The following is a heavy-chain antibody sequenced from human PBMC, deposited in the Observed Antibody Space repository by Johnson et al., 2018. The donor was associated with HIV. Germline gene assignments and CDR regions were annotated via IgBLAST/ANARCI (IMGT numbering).Heavy chain of an antibody. V-gene: IGHV3-53*01. CDR3: ARERWSGELPVAFDI. J-gene: IGHJ3*02. Sequence: MLLVESGGGLVQPGRSLRLSCAASGFTVSSNYMSWVRQAPGKGLEWVSVIYSGGSTYYADSVKGRFTISRDNSKNTLYLQMNSLRAEDTAVYYCARERWSGELPVAFDIWGQGTMVTVSS. CDR2: IYSGGST. D-gene: IGHD1-26*01. CDR1: GFTVSSNY.